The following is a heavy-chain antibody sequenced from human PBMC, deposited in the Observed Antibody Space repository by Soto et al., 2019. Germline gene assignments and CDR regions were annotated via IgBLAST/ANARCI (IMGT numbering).Heavy chain of an antibody. CDR3: ARHVPAAGYYYGMDV. D-gene: IGHD2-2*01. J-gene: IGHJ6*02. V-gene: IGHV1-69*12. CDR1: GGTFSSYA. Sequence: QVQLVQSGAEVKKPGSSVKVSCKASGGTFSSYAISWVRQAPGQGLEWMGGIIPIFGTANYAQKFQGRVTITADESTSTAYMELSSLRPEATAVYSCARHVPAAGYYYGMDVWGQGTTVTVSS. CDR2: IIPIFGTA.